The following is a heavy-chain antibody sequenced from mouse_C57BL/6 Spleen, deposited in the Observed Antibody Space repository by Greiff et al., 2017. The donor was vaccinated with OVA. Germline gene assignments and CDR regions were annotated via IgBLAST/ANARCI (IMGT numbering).Heavy chain of an antibody. CDR1: GFTFSDYG. CDR3: ARTATIRPFYYAMDY. CDR2: ISSGSSTI. D-gene: IGHD2-12*01. Sequence: EVQLVESGGGLVKPGGSLKLSCAASGFTFSDYGMHWVRQAPEKGLEWVAYISSGSSTIYYADTVKGRFTLSRDNAKNTLFLQMTRLRSEDTAMYYCARTATIRPFYYAMDYWGQGTLGNGSS. J-gene: IGHJ4*01. V-gene: IGHV5-17*01.